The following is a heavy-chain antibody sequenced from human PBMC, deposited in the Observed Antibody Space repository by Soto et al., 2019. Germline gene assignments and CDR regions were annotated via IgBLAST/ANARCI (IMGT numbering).Heavy chain of an antibody. J-gene: IGHJ6*02. Sequence: QVQLVQSGAEVKKPGSSVKVSCKASGGTFSSYAISWVRQAPGQGLEWMGGIIPIFGTANYAQKFQGRVTITADESTSTAYMELSSLRSEDTAVYYCARDEPAAAVTNSYYYGMDVWGQGTTVTVS. V-gene: IGHV1-69*01. D-gene: IGHD6-13*01. CDR3: ARDEPAAAVTNSYYYGMDV. CDR1: GGTFSSYA. CDR2: IIPIFGTA.